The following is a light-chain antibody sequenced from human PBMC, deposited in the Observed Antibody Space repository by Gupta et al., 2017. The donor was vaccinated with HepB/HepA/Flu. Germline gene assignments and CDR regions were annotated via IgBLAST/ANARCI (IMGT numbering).Light chain of an antibody. CDR3: AAWDVSLSGVV. CDR1: SSNIGTSF. CDR2: RNK. Sequence: LTPSPSAAGTPGPRVTLSCSGGSSNIGTSFVYWYQHLPGTAPKLLIYRNKERPSGVPDRFSGSKSGTSASLAISGLRSEDEADYYCAAWDVSLSGVVFGGGTKLTVL. V-gene: IGLV1-47*01. J-gene: IGLJ2*01.